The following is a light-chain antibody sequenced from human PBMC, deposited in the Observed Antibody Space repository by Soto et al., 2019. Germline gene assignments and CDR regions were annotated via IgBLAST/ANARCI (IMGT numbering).Light chain of an antibody. V-gene: IGLV2-23*01. Sequence: QSVLTQHASVSGSPGQSINIPCAGTSLVVGSYNLVSWYQNHPGKAPKIMIYEGSKRPSGVSNRFSGSKSGNTASLTIYGLQAADEADYFCFSYAGSSTYVFGNGTKVTGL. J-gene: IGLJ1*01. CDR2: EGS. CDR3: FSYAGSSTYV. CDR1: SLVVGSYNL.